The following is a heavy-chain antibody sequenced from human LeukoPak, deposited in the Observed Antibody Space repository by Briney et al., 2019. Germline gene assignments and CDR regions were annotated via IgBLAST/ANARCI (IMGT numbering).Heavy chain of an antibody. CDR1: GYTFSDYY. V-gene: IGHV1-2*02. D-gene: IGHD2-15*01. Sequence: ASVKVSCKASGYTFSDYYIHWVRQAPGQGLEWMGWITPNSGGTKYAQRFQGRVTMTRDTSISTAYMDLSSLGSDDTAIFYCVRKSATRRTSEFDYWGQGTLVTVSS. CDR3: VRKSATRRTSEFDY. CDR2: ITPNSGGT. J-gene: IGHJ4*02.